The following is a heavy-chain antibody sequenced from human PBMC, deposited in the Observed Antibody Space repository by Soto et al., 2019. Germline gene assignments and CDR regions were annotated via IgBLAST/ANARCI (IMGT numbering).Heavy chain of an antibody. CDR2: ISGSGGST. CDR3: EKDIELRTDPNWFDP. CDR1: GFTFSSYA. Sequence: EVQLLESGGGLVQPGGSLRLSCAASGFTFSSYAMSWVRQAPGKGLEWVSAISGSGGSTYYADSVKGRYTISRDNSKNTLYMQKNSLRAEDTAVYYGEKDIELRTDPNWFDPWGQGTLVTVSS. D-gene: IGHD2-15*01. V-gene: IGHV3-23*01. J-gene: IGHJ5*02.